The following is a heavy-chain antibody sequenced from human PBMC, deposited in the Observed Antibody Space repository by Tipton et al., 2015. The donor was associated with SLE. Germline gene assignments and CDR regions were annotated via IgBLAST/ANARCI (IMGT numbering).Heavy chain of an antibody. CDR2: THTSGST. CDR1: GGSISTYY. CDR3: ARDALRLIGNPSWYFDL. D-gene: IGHD4-23*01. Sequence: TLSLTCIVSGGSISTYYWSWIRQPPGKGLEWIGYTHTSGSTNYNPSLNSRVTISVDTSKNQLSLKLTSVTAADTAVYYCARDALRLIGNPSWYFDLWGRGTLVTVSS. J-gene: IGHJ2*01. V-gene: IGHV4-4*08.